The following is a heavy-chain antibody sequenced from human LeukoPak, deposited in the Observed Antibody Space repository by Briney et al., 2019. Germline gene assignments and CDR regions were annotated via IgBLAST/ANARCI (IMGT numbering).Heavy chain of an antibody. CDR1: GGSISSYY. J-gene: IGHJ4*02. CDR2: IYYSGST. V-gene: IGHV4-59*01. CDR3: ARAGRSSGYYYFDY. D-gene: IGHD3-22*01. Sequence: SETLSLTCTVSGGSISSYYWSWIRQPPGKGLEWIGYIYYSGSTNYNPSPRSRVTISVDTSKNQFSLKLSSVTAADTAVYYCARAGRSSGYYYFDYWGQGTLVTVSS.